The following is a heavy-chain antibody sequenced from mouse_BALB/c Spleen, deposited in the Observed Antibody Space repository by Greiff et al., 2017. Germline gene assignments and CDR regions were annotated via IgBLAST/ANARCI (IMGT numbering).Heavy chain of an antibody. V-gene: IGHV14-1*02. D-gene: IGHD2-14*01. CDR2: IDPENGNT. CDR1: GFNIKDYY. Sequence: EVQLQQSGAELVRPGALVKLSCKASGFNIKDYYMHWVKQRPEQGLEWIGWIDPENGNTIYDPKFQGKASITADTSSNTAYLQLSSLTSEDTAVYYCAGSYYRYDGWFAYWGQGTLVTVSA. CDR3: AGSYYRYDGWFAY. J-gene: IGHJ3*01.